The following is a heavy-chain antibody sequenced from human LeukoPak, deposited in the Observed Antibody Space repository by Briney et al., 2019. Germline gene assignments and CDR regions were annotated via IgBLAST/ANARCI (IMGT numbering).Heavy chain of an antibody. V-gene: IGHV3-23*01. D-gene: IGHD5-18*01. J-gene: IGHJ4*02. CDR3: AKRIQSAMAMGY. CDR1: GFTFSSYA. CDR2: ISGSGGST. Sequence: GGSLRLSCAASGFTFSSYAMSWVRQAPGKGLEWVSAISGSGGSTYYADSVKGRFTISRDNSKNTMYLQMNSLRAEDTAVYYCAKRIQSAMAMGYWGQGTLVTVSS.